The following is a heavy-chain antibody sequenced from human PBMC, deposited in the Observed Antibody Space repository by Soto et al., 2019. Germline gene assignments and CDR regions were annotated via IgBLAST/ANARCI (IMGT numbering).Heavy chain of an antibody. D-gene: IGHD3-3*01. CDR2: VTAYNDNV. Sequence: QIQLVQSGAEVKKPGASVKVSCKVSGYKFTSYGINWVRQAPGQGLEWMGWVTAYNDNVKYAEKFQGRVTMTADTATTTAYMELRALRPDDSAFFYFARYDFWSAYSQDHWGKGTLVTLAS. V-gene: IGHV1-18*01. J-gene: IGHJ4*02. CDR1: GYKFTSYG. CDR3: ARYDFWSAYSQDH.